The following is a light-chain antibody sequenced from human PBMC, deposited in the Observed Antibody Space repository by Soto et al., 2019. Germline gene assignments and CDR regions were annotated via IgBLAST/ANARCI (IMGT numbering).Light chain of an antibody. CDR2: RAS. J-gene: IGKJ1*01. CDR1: QSIFSW. Sequence: DIQMTQSPSTLSASVGDRVTITCRASQSIFSWLAWYQQKPGKAPKLLIYRASSLETGVPSRFSGTGSGTEFPLTISSLQPDDFATYYCQQYNTYWTFGQGTKVEIK. CDR3: QQYNTYWT. V-gene: IGKV1-5*03.